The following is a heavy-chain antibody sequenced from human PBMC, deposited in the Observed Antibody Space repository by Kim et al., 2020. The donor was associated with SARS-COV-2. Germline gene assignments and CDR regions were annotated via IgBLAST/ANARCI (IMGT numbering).Heavy chain of an antibody. V-gene: IGHV4-59*09. Sequence: YTPSLTSRVTISVDTSKNQFSLKLSSVTAADTAVYYCAGGYSYGYRLFDYWGQGTLVTVSS. CDR3: AGGYSYGYRLFDY. D-gene: IGHD5-18*01. J-gene: IGHJ4*02.